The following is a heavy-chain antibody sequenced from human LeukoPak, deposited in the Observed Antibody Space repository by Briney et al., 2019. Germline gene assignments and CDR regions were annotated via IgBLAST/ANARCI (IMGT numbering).Heavy chain of an antibody. V-gene: IGHV3-23*01. Sequence: GGSLRLSCAASGFTFSSYAMSWVRQAPGKGLEWVSAISGSGGSTYYADSVKGRFTISRDNSKNTLYLQINSLRAEDTAVYYCAKEDDDYVWGSYRTSPSGYFDYWGQGTLVTVSS. CDR1: GFTFSSYA. CDR2: ISGSGGST. J-gene: IGHJ4*02. CDR3: AKEDDDYVWGSYRTSPSGYFDY. D-gene: IGHD3-16*02.